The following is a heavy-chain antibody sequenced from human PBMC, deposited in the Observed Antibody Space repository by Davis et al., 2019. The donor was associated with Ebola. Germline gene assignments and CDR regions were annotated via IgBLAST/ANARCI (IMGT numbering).Heavy chain of an antibody. CDR3: TRHDHGPDDYYNYYGMDV. CDR2: IRSKANSYAT. CDR1: GFTFSGSA. Sequence: GESLKISCAASGFTFSGSAMHWVRQASGKGLEWVGRIRSKANSYATAYAASVKGRFTISRDDSKNTAYLQMNSLKTEDTAVYYCTRHDHGPDDYYNYYGMDVWGQGTTVTVSS. D-gene: IGHD2-8*01. J-gene: IGHJ6*02. V-gene: IGHV3-73*01.